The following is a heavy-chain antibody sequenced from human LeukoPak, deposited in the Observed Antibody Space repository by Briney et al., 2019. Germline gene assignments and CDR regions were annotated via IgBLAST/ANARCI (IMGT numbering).Heavy chain of an antibody. CDR3: ARDYCSGGSCYSTDLGY. CDR2: ISAYNGNT. CDR1: GYTFTSYG. V-gene: IGHV1-18*01. Sequence: GASVKVSCKASGYTFTSYGISWVRQAPGQGLEWMGWISAYNGNTNYAQKLQGRVTMTRDMSTSTVYMELSSLRSEDTAVYYCARDYCSGGSCYSTDLGYWGQGTLVTVSS. D-gene: IGHD2-15*01. J-gene: IGHJ4*02.